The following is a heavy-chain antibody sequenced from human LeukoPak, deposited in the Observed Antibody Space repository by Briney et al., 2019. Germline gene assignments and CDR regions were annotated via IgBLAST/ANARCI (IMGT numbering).Heavy chain of an antibody. D-gene: IGHD3-9*01. J-gene: IGHJ4*02. CDR1: GYTFTSYG. Sequence: ASVKVSCKASGYTFTSYGISWVRQAPGQGLEWMGWISAYNGNTNYAQKLQGGVTMTTDTSTSTAYMELRSLRSDDTAVYYCARVTDVLRYFDWLLYNGHFDYWGQGTLVTVSS. CDR3: ARVTDVLRYFDWLLYNGHFDY. V-gene: IGHV1-18*01. CDR2: ISAYNGNT.